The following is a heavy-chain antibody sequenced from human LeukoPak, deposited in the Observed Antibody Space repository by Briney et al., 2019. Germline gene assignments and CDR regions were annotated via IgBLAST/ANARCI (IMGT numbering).Heavy chain of an antibody. CDR2: IYHSGST. V-gene: IGHV4-59*01. D-gene: IGHD3-16*01. CDR1: GGSISSYY. J-gene: IGHJ4*02. CDR3: AKEHLDRGSYHFDY. Sequence: SETLSLTCTVSGGSISSYYWSWIRQPPGKGLEWIGNIYHSGSTNYNPSLKSRVTISLDTSKNQFSLKLSSVTAADTAVYYCAKEHLDRGSYHFDYWGQGTLVTVSS.